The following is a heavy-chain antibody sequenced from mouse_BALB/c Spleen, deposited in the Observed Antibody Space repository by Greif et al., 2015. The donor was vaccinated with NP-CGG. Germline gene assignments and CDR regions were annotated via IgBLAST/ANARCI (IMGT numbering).Heavy chain of an antibody. D-gene: IGHD3-3*01. J-gene: IGHJ2*01. CDR3: AGTSFDS. CDR1: GFNIKDTY. Sequence: VQLQQSGAELVKPGASVKLSCTASGFNIKDTYMHWVKQRPEQGLEWIGRIDPANGNTKYDPKFQGKATITADTSSNTAALQRRSLTPEDTAAYYCAGTSFDSWGQGPTLTVSS. V-gene: IGHV14-3*02. CDR2: IDPANGNT.